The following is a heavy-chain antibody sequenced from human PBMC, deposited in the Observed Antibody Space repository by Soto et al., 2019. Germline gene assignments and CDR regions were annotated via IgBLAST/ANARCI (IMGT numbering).Heavy chain of an antibody. D-gene: IGHD2-15*01. CDR2: IYYSGST. CDR1: GGSITGYY. CDR3: ARHTPAISISDH. V-gene: IGHV4-59*08. Sequence: SETLSLTCTVSGGSITGYYWSWVRQPPGKGLEWIGYIYYSGSTSYNPSLKSRVTISVDTSKNQFSLKLSSVTAADTAVYYCARHTPAISISDHWGQGTLVTVSS. J-gene: IGHJ4*02.